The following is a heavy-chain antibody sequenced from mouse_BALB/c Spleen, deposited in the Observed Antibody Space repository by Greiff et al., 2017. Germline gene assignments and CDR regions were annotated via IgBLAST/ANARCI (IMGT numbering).Heavy chain of an antibody. V-gene: IGHV1-87*01. CDR2: IYPGDGDT. CDR1: GYTFTSYW. J-gene: IGHJ2*01. D-gene: IGHD1-1*01. CDR3: ARRGAVVATGDY. Sequence: QVQPQQSGAELARPGASVKLSCKASGYTFTSYWMQWVKQRPGQGLEWIGAIYPGDGDTRYTQKFKGKATLTADKSSSTAYMQLSSLASEDSAVYYCARRGAVVATGDYWGQGTTLTVSS.